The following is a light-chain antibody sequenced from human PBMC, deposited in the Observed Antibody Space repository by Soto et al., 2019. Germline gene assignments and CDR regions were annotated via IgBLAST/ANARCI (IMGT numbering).Light chain of an antibody. CDR3: QQYNNWPQT. Sequence: EIVLTQSPGTLSLSPGERATLSCGASQSFTSNYLAWYQQKPGQAPRLLIYGASTRATGIPDKFSGSGSGTDFSLTISRLEPEDFAVYYCQQYNNWPQTFGQGTKVDIK. J-gene: IGKJ1*01. CDR2: GAS. V-gene: IGKV3-20*01. CDR1: QSFTSNY.